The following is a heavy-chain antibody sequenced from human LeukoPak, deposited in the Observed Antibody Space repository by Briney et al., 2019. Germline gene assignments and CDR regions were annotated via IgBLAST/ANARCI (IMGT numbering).Heavy chain of an antibody. CDR2: INHSGST. J-gene: IGHJ4*02. CDR1: GGSFSGYY. V-gene: IGHV4-34*01. CDR3: ASSPMLFY. D-gene: IGHD2-2*01. Sequence: SETLSLTCAVYGGSFSGYYWSWIRQPPGKGLEWIGEINHSGSTNYNPSLKSRVTISVDTSKNQFSLKLSSVTAADTAVYHCASSPMLFYWGQGTLVTVSS.